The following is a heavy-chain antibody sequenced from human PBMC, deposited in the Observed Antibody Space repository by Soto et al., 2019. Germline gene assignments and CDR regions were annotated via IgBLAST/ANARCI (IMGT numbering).Heavy chain of an antibody. J-gene: IGHJ5*02. CDR3: ARVVPGAEAWFGP. CDR2: ISLYSDGT. Sequence: ASLKVSCKTSGYTFSNYGITWVRQAPGQPLEWLGWISLYSDGTNYAQKFQGRVSMTTDTSTTTAYMELRSLRSDDTAVYYCARVVPGAEAWFGPWGQGTLVTVSS. CDR1: GYTFSNYG. V-gene: IGHV1-18*01. D-gene: IGHD2-2*01.